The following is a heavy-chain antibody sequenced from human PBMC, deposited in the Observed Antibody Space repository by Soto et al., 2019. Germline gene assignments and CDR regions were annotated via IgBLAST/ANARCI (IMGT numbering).Heavy chain of an antibody. D-gene: IGHD2-15*01. V-gene: IGHV1-69*12. J-gene: IGHJ5*02. CDR2: IIPIFGTA. CDR3: ARDRRYCSGGSCYKWFDP. CDR1: GGTFSSYA. Sequence: QVQLVQSGAEVKKPGSSVKVSCKASGGTFSSYAISWVRQAPGQGLEWMGGIIPIFGTANYAQKFQGRVTITADESKSTAYMELSSLRSEDTAVYYCARDRRYCSGGSCYKWFDPWGQGTLVTVSS.